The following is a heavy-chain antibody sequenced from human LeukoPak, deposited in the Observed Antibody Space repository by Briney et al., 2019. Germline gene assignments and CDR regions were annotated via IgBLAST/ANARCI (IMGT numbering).Heavy chain of an antibody. CDR3: AREAIVGATPGD. Sequence: PGGSLRLSCAASGFTFSSYWMHWVRHAPGKGLEWVSVIYSGGSTYYADSVKGRFTISRDNSKNTLYLQMNSLRAEDAAVYYCAREAIVGATPGDWGQGTLVTVSS. CDR2: IYSGGST. D-gene: IGHD1-26*01. J-gene: IGHJ4*02. CDR1: GFTFSSYW. V-gene: IGHV3-53*01.